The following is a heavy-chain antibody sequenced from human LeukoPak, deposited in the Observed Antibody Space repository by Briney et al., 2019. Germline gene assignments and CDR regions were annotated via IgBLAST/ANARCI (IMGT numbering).Heavy chain of an antibody. V-gene: IGHV3-30*04. D-gene: IGHD3-10*01. J-gene: IGHJ3*02. CDR1: GFTFSSYA. Sequence: PGGSLRLSCAASGFTFSSYAMHWVRQAPGKGLEWVAVISYDGSNKYYADSVKGRFTVSRDNSKNTLYLQMNSLRAEDTAVYYCAVSYYYGSGSYYPTNAFDIWGQGTMVTVSS. CDR2: ISYDGSNK. CDR3: AVSYYYGSGSYYPTNAFDI.